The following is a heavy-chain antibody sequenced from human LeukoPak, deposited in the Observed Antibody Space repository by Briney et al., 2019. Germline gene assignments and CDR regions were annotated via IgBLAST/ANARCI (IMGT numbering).Heavy chain of an antibody. CDR1: GFTFSSYG. V-gene: IGHV3-30*18. J-gene: IGHJ3*01. CDR2: ISYDGSNK. Sequence: GGSLRLSCAASGFTFSSYGMHWVRQAPGKGLEGVAVISYDGSNKYYADSVKGRFTISRDNSKNALYLQMNSLRAEDTAVYYCAKGGSYDLWGQGTMVTVSS. CDR3: AKGGSYDL. D-gene: IGHD3-22*01.